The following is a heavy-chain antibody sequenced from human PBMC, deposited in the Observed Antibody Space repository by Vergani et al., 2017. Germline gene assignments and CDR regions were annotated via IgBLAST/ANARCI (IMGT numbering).Heavy chain of an antibody. CDR2: IKQDGSEK. J-gene: IGHJ6*02. D-gene: IGHD6-19*01. CDR1: GFTFSSYW. CDR3: ATLALGVAGRPMDV. V-gene: IGHV3-7*01. Sequence: EVQLVESGGGLVKPGGSLRLSCAASGFTFSSYWMSWVRQAPGKGLEWVANIKQDGSEKYYVDSVKGRFTISRDNAKNSLYLQMNSLRAEDTAVYYCATLALGVAGRPMDVWGQGTTVTVSS.